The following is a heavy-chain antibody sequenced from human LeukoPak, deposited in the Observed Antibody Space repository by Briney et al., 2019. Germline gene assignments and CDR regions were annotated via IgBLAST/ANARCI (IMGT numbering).Heavy chain of an antibody. J-gene: IGHJ6*03. V-gene: IGHV3-21*01. D-gene: IGHD2-8*01. CDR2: ISSSSSYI. CDR3: ARTGYFTNGVCLLYCYYYMDV. CDR1: GFTFRSYS. Sequence: GGSLRLSCAAYGFTFRSYSMHWVRQAPGKGLEWVSSISSSSSYIYYADSVKGRFTISRDNAKNSLYLQMSSLRAEDTAVYFWARTGYFTNGVCLLYCYYYMDVWGKGTTVTVSS.